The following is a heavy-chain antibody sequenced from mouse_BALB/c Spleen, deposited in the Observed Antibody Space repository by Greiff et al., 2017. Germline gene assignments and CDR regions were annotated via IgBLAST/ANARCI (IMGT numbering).Heavy chain of an antibody. CDR3: ARDRYGNYALDY. CDR2: ISDGGSYT. CDR1: GFTFSDYY. D-gene: IGHD2-10*02. Sequence: EVQRVESGGGLVKPGGSLKLSCAASGFTFSDYYMYWVRLTPEKRLEWVATISDGGSYTYYPDSVKGRFTISRDNAKNNLYLQMSSLKSEDTAMYYCARDRYGNYALDYWGQGTTLTVSS. V-gene: IGHV5-4*02. J-gene: IGHJ2*01.